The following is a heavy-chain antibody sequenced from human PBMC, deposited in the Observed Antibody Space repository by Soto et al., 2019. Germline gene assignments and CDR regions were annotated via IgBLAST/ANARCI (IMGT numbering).Heavy chain of an antibody. CDR3: ANCGCDSSGRWVRYFHH. D-gene: IGHD3-22*01. V-gene: IGHV3-23*01. CDR2: ISGSGGGT. Sequence: EVQLLESGGGLVQPGGSLRLSCAASGFTFNIYAMSWVRQAPGKGLEWVSAISGSGGGTYYADSVEGRLTISRDNSNNTLYLQMSSLRAEYTGVYYCANCGCDSSGRWVRYFHHCGQGTLVTVSS. J-gene: IGHJ1*01. CDR1: GFTFNIYA.